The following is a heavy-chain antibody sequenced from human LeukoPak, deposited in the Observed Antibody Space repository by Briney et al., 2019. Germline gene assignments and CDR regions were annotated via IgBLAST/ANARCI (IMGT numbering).Heavy chain of an antibody. J-gene: IGHJ4*02. CDR1: GFTFSSYG. CDR2: IRHDGSNK. Sequence: PGGSLRLSCAASGFTFSSYGMHWVRQAPGKGLEWVAFIRHDGSNKNYADSVKVRFTISRDNSKNTLYLQMNSLTAEDTAVYYCAKGRYYDRSGYPIDYWGQGTLVTVSS. D-gene: IGHD3-22*01. CDR3: AKGRYYDRSGYPIDY. V-gene: IGHV3-30*02.